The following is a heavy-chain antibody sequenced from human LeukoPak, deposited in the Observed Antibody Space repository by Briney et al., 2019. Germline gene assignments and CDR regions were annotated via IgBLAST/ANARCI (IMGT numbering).Heavy chain of an antibody. CDR2: ISSSGTYT. J-gene: IGHJ4*02. CDR1: GFTFSSYT. D-gene: IGHD6-19*01. CDR3: TRSPYSSGWYSFDY. V-gene: IGHV3-21*01. Sequence: GGSLRLSCAASGFTFSSYTMNWVRQAPGKGLKWVSSISSSGTYTYYADSVKGRFTISRDNAKNSVFLQMNSLRAEDTALYYCTRSPYSSGWYSFDYWGQGTLVTVSS.